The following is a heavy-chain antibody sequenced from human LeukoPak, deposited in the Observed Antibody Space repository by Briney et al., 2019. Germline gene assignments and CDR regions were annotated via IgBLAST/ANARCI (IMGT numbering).Heavy chain of an antibody. CDR2: IYSGGST. J-gene: IGHJ4*02. V-gene: IGHV3-53*01. D-gene: IGHD3-9*01. CDR3: ARAGTYYDILTGWRPYYFDY. CDR1: GFTFRSYS. Sequence: GGSLRLSCAASGFTFRSYSMNWVRQAPGKGLEWVSVIYSGGSTYYADSVKGRFTISRDNSKNTLYLQMNSLRAEDTAVYYCARAGTYYDILTGWRPYYFDYWGQGTLVTVSS.